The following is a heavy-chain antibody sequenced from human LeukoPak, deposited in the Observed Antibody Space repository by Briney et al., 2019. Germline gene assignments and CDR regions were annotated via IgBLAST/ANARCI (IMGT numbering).Heavy chain of an antibody. V-gene: IGHV1-8*01. CDR1: GYTFTSYD. Sequence: ASVKVSCKASGYTFTSYDINWVRQATGQGLEWMGWMNPNSGNTGYAQKFQGRVTMTRNTSISTAYMELSSLRSEDTAVYYCARVKMDLRFSALRGSSYYYYGMDVWGQGTTVTVSS. CDR2: MNPNSGNT. D-gene: IGHD5-24*01. CDR3: ARVKMDLRFSALRGSSYYYYGMDV. J-gene: IGHJ6*02.